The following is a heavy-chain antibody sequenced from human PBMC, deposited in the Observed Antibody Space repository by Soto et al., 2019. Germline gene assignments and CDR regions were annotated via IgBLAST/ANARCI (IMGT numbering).Heavy chain of an antibody. V-gene: IGHV4-4*02. CDR2: IYRTGST. CDR3: ASWDPGTSVDY. D-gene: IGHD1-7*01. J-gene: IGHJ4*02. CDR1: GGSFTSNNW. Sequence: PSETLSLTCAVSGGSFTSNNWWTGVRQPTGQGLEWIGEIYRTGSTNYNPSLKSRVTISLDKSENQFSLKVTSLTAADTAVYYCASWDPGTSVDYWGQGTLVTVSS.